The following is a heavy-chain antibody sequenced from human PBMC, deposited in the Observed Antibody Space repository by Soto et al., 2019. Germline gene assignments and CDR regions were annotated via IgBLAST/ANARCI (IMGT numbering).Heavy chain of an antibody. CDR2: IYYSGST. D-gene: IGHD3-16*02. CDR3: ARQISVVDMDV. J-gene: IGHJ6*03. V-gene: IGHV4-59*08. CDR1: GGSISSYY. Sequence: PSETLSLTCTVSGGSISSYYWSWIRQPPGKGLEWIGYIYYSGSTNYNPSLKSRVTISVDTSKNQFSLKLSSVTAADTAVYYCARQISVVDMDVWVKGTTVTVSS.